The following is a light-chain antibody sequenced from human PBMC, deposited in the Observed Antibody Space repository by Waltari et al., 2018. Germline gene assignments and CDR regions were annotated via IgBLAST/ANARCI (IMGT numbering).Light chain of an antibody. CDR3: QHYGRLPAT. Sequence: SCRASQSVSTALAWYRQKPGEAPGLLIFGASNRAACIPDRFSGSGSETDFSLTIISLEPEDFAVYSCQHYGRLPATFGRGTKVEIK. V-gene: IGKV3-20*01. J-gene: IGKJ1*01. CDR1: QSVSTA. CDR2: GAS.